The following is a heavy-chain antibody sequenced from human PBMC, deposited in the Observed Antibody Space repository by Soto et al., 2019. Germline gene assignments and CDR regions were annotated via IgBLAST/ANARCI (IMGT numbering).Heavy chain of an antibody. Sequence: EVQLLESGGHFVHPGGSLRLSCAASGFTFSDYAMSWIRQVPGKGLQWVSGLYGSGRGIHYAESVKGRFTITRDNSAYAVYLQMNNLRVEDAAIYYCAQDAGSRDGVWLAHVWGQGTVVTFS. D-gene: IGHD5-12*01. J-gene: IGHJ4*02. CDR3: AQDAGSRDGVWLAHV. CDR1: GFTFSDYA. V-gene: IGHV3-23*01. CDR2: LYGSGRGI.